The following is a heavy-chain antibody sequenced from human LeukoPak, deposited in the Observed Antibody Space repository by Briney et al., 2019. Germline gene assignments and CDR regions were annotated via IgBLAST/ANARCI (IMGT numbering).Heavy chain of an antibody. CDR2: IHDSGST. J-gene: IGHJ4*02. D-gene: IGHD1-26*01. CDR3: ARHRDGGTYPLDF. Sequence: SETLSLTCTVSGDSIRSYHWSWIRQSPEKGLEWIAYIHDSGSTNYNPSLKSRVTISVDTSKNQLSLKLSSVTAADTAVYYCARHRDGGTYPLDFWGQGTLVTVSS. V-gene: IGHV4-59*08. CDR1: GDSIRSYH.